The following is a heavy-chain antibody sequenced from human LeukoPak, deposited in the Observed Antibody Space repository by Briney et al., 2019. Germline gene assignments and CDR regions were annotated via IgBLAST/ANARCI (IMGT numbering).Heavy chain of an antibody. D-gene: IGHD2-15*01. CDR2: ISTDGYTT. J-gene: IGHJ4*02. CDR1: GFTFSSYA. CDR3: VVGGSPGY. V-gene: IGHV3-74*01. Sequence: GGSLRLSCAASGFTFSSYAMSWVRQAPRKGLVWVSRISTDGYTTDYADFVQGRFTASRDNTKNTWSLEMNSLRAEDTAVYYCVVGGSPGYWGQGTLVTVSS.